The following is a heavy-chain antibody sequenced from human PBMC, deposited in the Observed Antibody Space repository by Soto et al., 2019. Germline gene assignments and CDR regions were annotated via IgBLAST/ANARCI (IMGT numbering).Heavy chain of an antibody. Sequence: SETLSLTCTVSGCSVSSGSYYWSWIRQPPGKGLEWIGYIYYSGSTNCNPSLKSRVTISVDTSKNQFSLKLSSVTAADTAVYYCAREQLESYYFDYWGQGTLVTVSS. V-gene: IGHV4-61*01. CDR3: AREQLESYYFDY. CDR1: GCSVSSGSYY. D-gene: IGHD6-6*01. CDR2: IYYSGST. J-gene: IGHJ4*02.